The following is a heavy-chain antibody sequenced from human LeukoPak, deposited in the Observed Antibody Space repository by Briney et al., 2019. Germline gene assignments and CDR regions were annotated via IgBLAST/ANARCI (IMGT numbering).Heavy chain of an antibody. CDR1: GYTFTGYG. J-gene: IGHJ2*01. V-gene: IGHV1-18*01. Sequence: ASVKVSCKASGYTFTGYGISWVRQAPGQGLEWMGWISAYNGNTNYAQKLQGRVTMTTDTSTSTAYMELRSLRSDDTAVYYCARDSSGYYSYWYFDLWGRGTLVTVSS. D-gene: IGHD3-22*01. CDR3: ARDSSGYYSYWYFDL. CDR2: ISAYNGNT.